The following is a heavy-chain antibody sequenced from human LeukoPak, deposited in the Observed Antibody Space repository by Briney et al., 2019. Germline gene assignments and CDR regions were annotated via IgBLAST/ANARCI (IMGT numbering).Heavy chain of an antibody. V-gene: IGHV1-2*02. D-gene: IGHD5-18*01. CDR2: INPNSGGT. J-gene: IGHJ6*03. CDR1: GYTFTGYY. Sequence: ASVKVSCKASGYTFTGYYMHWVRQAPGQGLEWMGWINPNSGGTNYAQKFQGRVTMTRDTSISTAYMELSRLRSDDTAVYYCARDKWYSYGYYYYYYMDVWGKGTTVTVSS. CDR3: ARDKWYSYGYYYYYYMDV.